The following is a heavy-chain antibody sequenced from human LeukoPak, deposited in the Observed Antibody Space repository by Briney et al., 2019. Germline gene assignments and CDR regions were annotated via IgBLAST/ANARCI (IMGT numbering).Heavy chain of an antibody. CDR2: INPNSGGT. J-gene: IGHJ6*03. D-gene: IGHD1-1*01. Sequence: WASVKVSCKASGYTFTSYGISWVRQAPGQGLEWMGWINPNSGGTNYAQKFQGRVTMTRDTSISTAYMELSRLRSDDTAVYYCARGPLPNWNDVVGDYYYYYMDVWGKGTTVTVSS. CDR1: GYTFTSYG. CDR3: ARGPLPNWNDVVGDYYYYYMDV. V-gene: IGHV1-2*02.